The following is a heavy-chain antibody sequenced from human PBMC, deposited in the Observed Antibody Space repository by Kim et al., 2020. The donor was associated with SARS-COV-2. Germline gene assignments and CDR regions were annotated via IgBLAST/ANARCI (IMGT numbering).Heavy chain of an antibody. J-gene: IGHJ6*02. V-gene: IGHV3-23*01. CDR2: ISDSGRDT. CDR1: GFTFTSYA. CDR3: ALQRDYGDYLYGLDV. D-gene: IGHD4-17*01. Sequence: GGSLRLSCAASGFTFTSYAMSWVRQAPGKGLEWVSTISDSGRDTYHADSVKGRFTLSRDNSRNTLFLQMSSLRAEDTAVYYCALQRDYGDYLYGLDVWGQGTTVTVSS.